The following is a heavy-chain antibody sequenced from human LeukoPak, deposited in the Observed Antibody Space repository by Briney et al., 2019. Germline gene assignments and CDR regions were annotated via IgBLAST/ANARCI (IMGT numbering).Heavy chain of an antibody. D-gene: IGHD7-27*01. CDR3: ARDWALDY. J-gene: IGHJ4*02. Sequence: GGSLRLSCAASGFTFNNCAMSWVRQAPGKGLEWLSYISSSAGTIYYADSVKGRFTVSRDDAKNSLFLQMNSLRAEDTAIYYCARDWALDYWGLGTLVSVSS. V-gene: IGHV3-48*03. CDR1: GFTFNNCA. CDR2: ISSSAGTI.